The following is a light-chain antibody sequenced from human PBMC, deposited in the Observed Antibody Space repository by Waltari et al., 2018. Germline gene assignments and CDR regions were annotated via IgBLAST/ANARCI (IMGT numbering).Light chain of an antibody. CDR3: QHYVRWPAT. Sequence: IVLTQYPGTLSLSPGQRATLSCRASQSVGKYVAWYQHRPGQPPRHLIYHTSIRASGIPDRFSGSGSGTDFSLTISRLEPEDCELYHGQHYVRWPATFGQGTKVEVK. V-gene: IGKV3-20*01. CDR2: HTS. J-gene: IGKJ1*01. CDR1: QSVGKY.